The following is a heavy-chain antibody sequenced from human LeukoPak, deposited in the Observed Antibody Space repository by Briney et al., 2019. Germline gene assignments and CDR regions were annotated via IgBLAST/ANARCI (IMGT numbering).Heavy chain of an antibody. CDR1: GFTFSDYE. J-gene: IGHJ4*02. V-gene: IGHV3-20*04. Sequence: GGSLRLSCAASGFTFSDYEMNWVRQAPGKGLEWVSGINWNGGSTGYADSVKGRFTISRDNAKNSLYLQMNSLRAEDTALYYCARLRDITMVRGVIIMDYWGQGTLVTVSS. CDR3: ARLRDITMVRGVIIMDY. D-gene: IGHD3-10*01. CDR2: INWNGGST.